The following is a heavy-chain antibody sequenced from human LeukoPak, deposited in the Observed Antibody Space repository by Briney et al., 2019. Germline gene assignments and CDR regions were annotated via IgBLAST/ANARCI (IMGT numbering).Heavy chain of an antibody. CDR1: GYTFTGYY. CDR3: ARDICSSTSCYDYFGY. J-gene: IGHJ4*02. V-gene: IGHV1-2*02. Sequence: ASVKVSCKASGYTFTGYYMHWVRQAPGQGLEWMGWINPNSGGTNYAQKFQGRVTMTRDTSISTAYMELGRLRSDDTAVYYCARDICSSTSCYDYFGYWGQGTLVTVSS. D-gene: IGHD2-2*01. CDR2: INPNSGGT.